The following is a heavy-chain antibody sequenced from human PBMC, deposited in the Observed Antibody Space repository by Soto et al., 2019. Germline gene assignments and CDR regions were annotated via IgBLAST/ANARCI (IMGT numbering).Heavy chain of an antibody. CDR2: VYSSGST. Sequence: PSETLSLTCTVSGGSITNNYWSWIRQLPGKGLEWIGYVYSSGSTKHNPSLKSRVTISVDTAKNQFSLKLSSVTAADTAIYYCARHLPNYYYYYMDVWGKGTTVTVSS. D-gene: IGHD2-8*01. CDR3: ARHLPNYYYYYMDV. J-gene: IGHJ6*03. CDR1: GGSITNNY. V-gene: IGHV4-59*08.